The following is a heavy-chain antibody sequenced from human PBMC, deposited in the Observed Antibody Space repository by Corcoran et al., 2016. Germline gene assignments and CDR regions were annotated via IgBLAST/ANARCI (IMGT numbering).Heavy chain of an antibody. Sequence: QVQLVQSGAEVKKPGSSVKVSCKASGGTFSSYPISWVRQAPGQGLEWMGGIIPIFGTANYAQKFQGRVTITADKSTSTAYMELSSLRSEDTAVYYCAEGIAAAGTGSYAFDIWGQGTMVTVSS. CDR1: GGTFSSYP. D-gene: IGHD6-13*01. J-gene: IGHJ3*02. V-gene: IGHV1-69*06. CDR2: IIPIFGTA. CDR3: AEGIAAAGTGSYAFDI.